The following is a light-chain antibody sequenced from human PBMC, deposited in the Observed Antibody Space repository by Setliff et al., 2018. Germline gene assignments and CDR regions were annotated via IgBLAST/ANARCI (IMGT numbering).Light chain of an antibody. CDR1: SSDVGGYNY. CDR3: LSYTSKTTHAL. V-gene: IGLV2-14*03. CDR2: EVT. J-gene: IGLJ2*01. Sequence: QSALTQPAAVSGSPGQSIAISCAGTSSDVGGYNYVSWYQQHPGKAPKLMIYEVTKRPSGVSDRFSGSKSGNTASLTISGLQAEDEADYHCLSYTSKTTHALFAGGTKSPS.